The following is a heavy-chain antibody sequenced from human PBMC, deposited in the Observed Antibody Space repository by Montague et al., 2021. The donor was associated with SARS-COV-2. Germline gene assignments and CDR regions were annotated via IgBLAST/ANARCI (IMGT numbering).Heavy chain of an antibody. CDR2: IDWDDDK. Sequence: PALVKPTQTLTLTCTFSGFSLSTSGMCVSWIRQPQGKALEWLALIDWDDDKYYSTSLKTRLTISKDTSKNQVVLTMTNMDPVDTATYYCARISAWYSSGWSAFDYWGQGTLVTVSS. J-gene: IGHJ4*02. V-gene: IGHV2-70*01. CDR3: ARISAWYSSGWSAFDY. CDR1: GFSLSTSGMC. D-gene: IGHD6-19*01.